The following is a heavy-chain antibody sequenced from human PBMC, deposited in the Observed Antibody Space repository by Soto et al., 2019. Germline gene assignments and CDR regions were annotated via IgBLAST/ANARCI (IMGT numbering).Heavy chain of an antibody. CDR2: ISWNSGSR. CDR3: AKDVGAVYSRNWLDP. CDR1: GFNFDDYA. V-gene: IGHV3-9*01. Sequence: EVQLVESGGGLVQPGRSLRLSCAASGFNFDDYAMHWVRQAPGKGLEWVSGISWNSGSRDYGDSVKGRFTISRDNAKNSLYLQMNSLIAEDTALYYCAKDVGAVYSRNWLDPWGQGTLVTVSS. J-gene: IGHJ5*02. D-gene: IGHD6-13*01.